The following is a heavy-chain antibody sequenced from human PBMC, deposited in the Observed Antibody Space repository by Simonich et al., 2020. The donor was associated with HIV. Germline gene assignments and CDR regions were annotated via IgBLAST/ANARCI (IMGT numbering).Heavy chain of an antibody. CDR1: GFTFSSYS. V-gene: IGHV3-21*01. CDR2: ISSSSSYI. D-gene: IGHD2-2*01. Sequence: EVQLVESGGGLVKPGGSLRLSCAASGFTFSSYSMTWVRQSPGKGLEWVSSISSSSSYIYYADSVKGRFTISRDNAKNSLYLQMNSRRAEDTAVYYCARDGRKGSSTSCSDYWGQGTLVTVSS. CDR3: ARDGRKGSSTSCSDY. J-gene: IGHJ4*02.